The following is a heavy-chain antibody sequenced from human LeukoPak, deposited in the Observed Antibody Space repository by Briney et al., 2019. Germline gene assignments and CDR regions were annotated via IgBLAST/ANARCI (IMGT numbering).Heavy chain of an antibody. CDR1: GFIFSGYW. CDR3: AKNIAAPGRDSYYLYGMDV. D-gene: IGHD6-25*01. J-gene: IGHJ6*02. CDR2: IKQDGGDQ. V-gene: IGHV3-7*01. Sequence: GGSLRLSCAASGFIFSGYWMTWVRQAPGKGLEWVASIKQDGGDQHYVDAVEGRFTISRDNAKNSLYLQMNNLRADDTAVYYCAKNIAAPGRDSYYLYGMDVWGQGTTVTVSS.